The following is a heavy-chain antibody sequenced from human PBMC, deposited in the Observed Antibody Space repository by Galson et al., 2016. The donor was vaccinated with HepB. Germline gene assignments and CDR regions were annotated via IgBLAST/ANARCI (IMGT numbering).Heavy chain of an antibody. CDR1: DFVVTSNY. CDR2: IYGAGNT. J-gene: IGHJ5*02. D-gene: IGHD3-3*01. Sequence: SLRLSCAASDFVVTSNYMTWVRQAPGKGLEWVSTIYGAGNTYYSDSVKGRFTISRDISKSTMYLQMSSLRAADTAVYYCTKRGPYDFPGFDPWGQGTLVTVSS. V-gene: IGHV3-53*01. CDR3: TKRGPYDFPGFDP.